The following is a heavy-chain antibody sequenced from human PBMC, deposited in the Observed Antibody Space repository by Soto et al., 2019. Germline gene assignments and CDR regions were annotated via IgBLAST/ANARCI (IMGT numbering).Heavy chain of an antibody. V-gene: IGHV1-18*01. D-gene: IGHD3-9*01. Sequence: ASVTVSCKASGYTFPSYGIIWVRQAPGQGLEWMGWISAYNGNTNYAQKLQGRVTMTTDTSTSTAYMELRSLRSDDTAVYYCARDSYSGTYYDILTGYYLDYWGQGTLVTVSS. CDR1: GYTFPSYG. CDR3: ARDSYSGTYYDILTGYYLDY. CDR2: ISAYNGNT. J-gene: IGHJ4*02.